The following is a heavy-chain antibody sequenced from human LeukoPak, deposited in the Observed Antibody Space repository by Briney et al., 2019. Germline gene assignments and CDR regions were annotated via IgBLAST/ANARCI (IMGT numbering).Heavy chain of an antibody. CDR1: GGSISSSGYY. CDR3: ARDLWNLRGVHYYYGMDV. V-gene: IGHV4-31*03. Sequence: SETLSLTCTVSGGSISSSGYYWSWIRQHPGKGLEWIGYIYYSGSTYYNPSLKSRVTISVDTSKNQFSLKLSSVTAADTAVYYCARDLWNLRGVHYYYGMDVWGQGTTVTVSS. D-gene: IGHD3-10*01. CDR2: IYYSGST. J-gene: IGHJ6*02.